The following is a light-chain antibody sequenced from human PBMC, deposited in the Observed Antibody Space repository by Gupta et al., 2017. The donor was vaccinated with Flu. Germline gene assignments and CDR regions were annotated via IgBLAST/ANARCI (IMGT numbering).Light chain of an antibody. Sequence: QSVLTQPPSASGTPGQRVTISCSGSSSNIGSNTVNWYQQLPGTAPKLLSYSNNQRPSGVPDRFSGSKSGTSASLAISGLQSEDEADYYCAAWDDSLNGFYVFGTGTKVTGL. CDR1: SSNIGSNT. J-gene: IGLJ1*01. V-gene: IGLV1-44*01. CDR2: SNN. CDR3: AAWDDSLNGFYV.